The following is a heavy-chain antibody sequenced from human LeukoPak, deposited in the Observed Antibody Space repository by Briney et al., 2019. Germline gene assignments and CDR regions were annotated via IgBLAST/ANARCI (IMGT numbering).Heavy chain of an antibody. J-gene: IGHJ5*02. CDR3: ARDRQSEASWFDP. Sequence: ASVKVSCKASGYTFTSYGISWVRQAPGQGLEWMGWISAYNGNTNYAQKLQGRVTITADKSTSTAYMELSSLRSEDTAVYYCARDRQSEASWFDPWGQGTLVTVSS. V-gene: IGHV1-18*01. CDR1: GYTFTSYG. CDR2: ISAYNGNT. D-gene: IGHD6-19*01.